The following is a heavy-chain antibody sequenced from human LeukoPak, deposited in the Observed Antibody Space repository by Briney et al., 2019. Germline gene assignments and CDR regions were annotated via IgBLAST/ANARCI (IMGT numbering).Heavy chain of an antibody. J-gene: IGHJ3*01. V-gene: IGHV3-21*01. CDR3: ARRTFPNDAFDV. Sequence: GGSLRLSCAASGFTFSTFSMNWVRQTPGKGLEWVSAIIGSGSDIYYDDSVKGRFTISRDNPKRSLYLQMNSLRAEDTAVYYCARRTFPNDAFDVWGQGTVVTVSS. CDR2: IIGSGSDI. D-gene: IGHD1-7*01. CDR1: GFTFSTFS.